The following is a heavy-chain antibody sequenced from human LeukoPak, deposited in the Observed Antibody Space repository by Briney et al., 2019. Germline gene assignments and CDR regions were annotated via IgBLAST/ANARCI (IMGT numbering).Heavy chain of an antibody. Sequence: ASVKVSCKASGYIFTSYGISWVRQAPGQGLEWMGWISAYNGNTNYAQKLQGRVTMTTDTSTSTAYMELRSLRSDDTAVYYCAREGQGTVTHSTDNTGTVMYGIFDYWGQGTLVTVSS. J-gene: IGHJ4*02. CDR1: GYIFTSYG. CDR2: ISAYNGNT. D-gene: IGHD4-11*01. V-gene: IGHV1-18*01. CDR3: AREGQGTVTHSTDNTGTVMYGIFDY.